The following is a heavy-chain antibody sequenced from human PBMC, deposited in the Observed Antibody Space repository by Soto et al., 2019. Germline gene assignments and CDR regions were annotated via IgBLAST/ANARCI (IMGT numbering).Heavy chain of an antibody. Sequence: GASAKVSCKASGYTFTSYGISWVRQDTGQGLEWMGWISAYNGNTNYAQKLQGRVTMTTDTSTSTAYMELRSLRSDDTAVYYCARGGYYQPNPDYFDYWGQGTLVTVSS. V-gene: IGHV1-18*01. CDR2: ISAYNGNT. J-gene: IGHJ4*02. CDR1: GYTFTSYG. D-gene: IGHD3-22*01. CDR3: ARGGYYQPNPDYFDY.